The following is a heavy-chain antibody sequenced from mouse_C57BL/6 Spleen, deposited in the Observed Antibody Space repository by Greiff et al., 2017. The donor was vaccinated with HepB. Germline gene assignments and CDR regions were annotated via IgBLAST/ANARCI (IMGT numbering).Heavy chain of an antibody. Sequence: EVKLMESGGGLVKPGGSLKLSCAASGFTFSDYGMHWVRQAPEKGLEWVAYISSGSSTIYYADTVKGRFTISRDNAKNTLFLQLTSLRSEDTAMYYCARGCLRSLYYFDYWGQGTTLTVSS. CDR3: ARGCLRSLYYFDY. CDR1: GFTFSDYG. J-gene: IGHJ2*01. CDR2: ISSGSSTI. D-gene: IGHD1-1*01. V-gene: IGHV5-17*01.